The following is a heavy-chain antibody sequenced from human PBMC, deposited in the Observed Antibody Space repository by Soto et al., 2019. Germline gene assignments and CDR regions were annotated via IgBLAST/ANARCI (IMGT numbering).Heavy chain of an antibody. CDR1: GFTFSSYW. CDR3: ARVEADCRGGSCYPPRWYFDL. D-gene: IGHD2-15*01. J-gene: IGHJ2*01. V-gene: IGHV3-74*01. Sequence: EVQLVESGGGLVQPGGSLRLSCAASGFTFSSYWMHWVRQAPGKGLVWVSRINSDGSSTSYAESVKGRFTISRDNAYDTLYLQMKSLGAEDRAVYYCARVEADCRGGSCYPPRWYFDLWGRGTLVTVSS. CDR2: INSDGSST.